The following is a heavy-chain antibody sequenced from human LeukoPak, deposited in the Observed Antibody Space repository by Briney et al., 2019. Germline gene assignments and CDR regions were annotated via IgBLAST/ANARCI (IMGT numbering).Heavy chain of an antibody. J-gene: IGHJ2*01. V-gene: IGHV4-31*03. D-gene: IGHD6-19*01. Sequence: PSETLSLTCTVSGGSISSGGYYWSWIRQHPGKGLEWIGYIYYSGSTYYNPSLKSRVTISVDTSKNQFSLKLSSVTAADTAVYYCARGAHYSSGWVRVRYFDLWGRGTLVTVSS. CDR2: IYYSGST. CDR3: ARGAHYSSGWVRVRYFDL. CDR1: GGSISSGGYY.